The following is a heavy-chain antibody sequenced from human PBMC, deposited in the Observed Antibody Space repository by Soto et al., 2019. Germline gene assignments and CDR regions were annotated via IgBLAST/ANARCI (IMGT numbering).Heavy chain of an antibody. CDR3: ARGGFHSYAFDI. J-gene: IGHJ3*02. V-gene: IGHV4-34*01. CDR1: GGSFSGYY. Sequence: SETLSLTCAVYGGSFSGYYWSWIRQPPGKGLEWIGEINHSGSTNYNPSLKSRVTISVDTSKNQFSLKLSSVTAADTAVYYCARGGFHSYAFDIWGQGTMVTVSS. CDR2: INHSGST.